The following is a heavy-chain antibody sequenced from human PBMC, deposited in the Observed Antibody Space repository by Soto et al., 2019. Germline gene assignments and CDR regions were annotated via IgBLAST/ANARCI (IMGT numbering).Heavy chain of an antibody. V-gene: IGHV1-24*01. CDR2: FDPEDGET. CDR3: ATEDKQGSDYSNYIYGMDV. D-gene: IGHD4-4*01. J-gene: IGHJ6*02. Sequence: GASVKVSCKVSGYTLTELSMHWVRQAPGKGLEWMGGFDPEDGETIYAQKFQGRVTMTEDTSTDTAYMELSSLRSEDTAVYYCATEDKQGSDYSNYIYGMDVWGQGTTVTVSS. CDR1: GYTLTELS.